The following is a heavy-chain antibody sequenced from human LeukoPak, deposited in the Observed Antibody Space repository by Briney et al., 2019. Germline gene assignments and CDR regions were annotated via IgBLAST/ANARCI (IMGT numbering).Heavy chain of an antibody. CDR3: ARAGYSSSWYIIDYYGMDV. J-gene: IGHJ6*02. CDR2: IYYSGST. V-gene: IGHV4-31*03. D-gene: IGHD6-13*01. Sequence: SDTLSLICTVSGGSISSGGYYCSWIRQHPGKGLEWIEYIYYSGSTYYNPSLKSRDTKSEYTSKHQCSLKLSSVSAADTAVYYCARAGYSSSWYIIDYYGMDVWGQGTTVTVSS. CDR1: GGSISSGGYY.